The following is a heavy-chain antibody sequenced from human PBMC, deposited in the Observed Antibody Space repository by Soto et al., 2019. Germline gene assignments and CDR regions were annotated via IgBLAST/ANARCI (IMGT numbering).Heavy chain of an antibody. CDR3: ARGVGYSYGSPDC. J-gene: IGHJ4*02. CDR1: GGSVSSGSYF. D-gene: IGHD5-18*01. V-gene: IGHV4-61*01. Sequence: QVQLQESGPGLVKPSETLSLTCTVSGGSVSSGSYFWSWIRQPPGKGLEWIGYIYYSGSTKYNPSRKRPVTLSVDTSKNQFSLKLTSVAAGDTAVYYCARGVGYSYGSPDCWGQGTLVTVSS. CDR2: IYYSGST.